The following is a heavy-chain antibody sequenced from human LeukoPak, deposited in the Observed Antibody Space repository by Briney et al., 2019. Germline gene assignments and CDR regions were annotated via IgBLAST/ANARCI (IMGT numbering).Heavy chain of an antibody. D-gene: IGHD3-22*01. CDR1: GYTFTSYG. Sequence: ASVKVSCKASGYTFTSYGISWVRQAPGQGLEWMGWISPYNGNTDHAQKFQGRVTMTTDTFTSTDYMDLRSLRSDDTAVYYCARKLYDSSRYGQTYYFDNWGQGTLVTVSS. J-gene: IGHJ4*02. CDR3: ARKLYDSSRYGQTYYFDN. CDR2: ISPYNGNT. V-gene: IGHV1-18*01.